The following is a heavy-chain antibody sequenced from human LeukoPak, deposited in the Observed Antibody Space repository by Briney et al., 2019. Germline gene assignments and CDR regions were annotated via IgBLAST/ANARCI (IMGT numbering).Heavy chain of an antibody. CDR2: IYYSGRT. CDR3: VRGFYSPHY. CDR1: GGSISSDY. J-gene: IGHJ4*02. Sequence: SETLSLTCSVSGGSISSDYWSWIRQPPGKGLEWIGYIYYSGRTYYNPSLKSRITISVDTSKNQFSLKLSSVTAADTAVYYCVRGFYSPHYWGQGTLVTVSS. D-gene: IGHD4-11*01. V-gene: IGHV4-59*01.